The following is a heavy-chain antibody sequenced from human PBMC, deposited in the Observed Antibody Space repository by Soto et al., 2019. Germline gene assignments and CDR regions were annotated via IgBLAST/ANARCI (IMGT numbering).Heavy chain of an antibody. CDR3: AKGRKTGTTYYYSYYYMDV. CDR2: ISGSGGST. CDR1: GFTFSSYA. V-gene: IGHV3-23*01. Sequence: EVQLLESGGGLVQPGGSLRLSCAASGFTFSSYAMSWVRQAPGKGLEWVSAISGSGGSTYYADSGKGRFTISRDNTKNTLYLQMNSLRAEETAVYYCAKGRKTGTTYYYSYYYMDVWGKGTTVTVSS. J-gene: IGHJ6*03. D-gene: IGHD1-7*01.